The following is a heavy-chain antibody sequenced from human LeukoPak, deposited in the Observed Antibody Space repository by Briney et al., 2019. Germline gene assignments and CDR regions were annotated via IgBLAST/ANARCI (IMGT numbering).Heavy chain of an antibody. CDR3: ARGIVRITIFGVVINWFDP. Sequence: DSVKVSCKASGYTFTSYDINWVRQATGQGLEWMGWMNPNSGNTGYAQKFQGRVTMTRNTSISTAYMELSSLRSEDTAVYYCARGIVRITIFGVVINWFDPWGQGTLVTVSS. J-gene: IGHJ5*02. CDR1: GYTFTSYD. D-gene: IGHD3-3*01. V-gene: IGHV1-8*01. CDR2: MNPNSGNT.